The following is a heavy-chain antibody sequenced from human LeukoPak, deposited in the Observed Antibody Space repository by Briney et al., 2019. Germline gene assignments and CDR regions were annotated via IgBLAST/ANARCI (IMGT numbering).Heavy chain of an antibody. D-gene: IGHD3-22*01. V-gene: IGHV3-30-3*01. CDR3: VRESEYYFDHSASFDY. J-gene: IGHJ4*02. CDR1: GFTFTAYL. Sequence: GRSLRLSCAASGFTFTAYLIHWVRQAPGKGLEWVAVMSSDGNAIFYADSVKGRFTISRDNSKNTLYLQMNSLRAEDTAVYYCVRESEYYFDHSASFDYWGQGTLVTLSS. CDR2: MSSDGNAI.